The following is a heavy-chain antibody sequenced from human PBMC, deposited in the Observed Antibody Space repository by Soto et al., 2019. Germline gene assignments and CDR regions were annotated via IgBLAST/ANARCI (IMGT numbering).Heavy chain of an antibody. CDR2: ISGSGGST. Sequence: EVQLLESGGVLVQPGGSLRLSCAASGFTFSSYAMSWVRQAPGKGLEWVSAISGSGGSTYYADSVKGRFTISRDNSKNTLYLQMNSLRAEDTAVYYCAKDRRSGLRSFDWVAADWVQGTLVTVSS. V-gene: IGHV3-23*01. J-gene: IGHJ4*02. D-gene: IGHD3-9*01. CDR1: GFTFSSYA. CDR3: AKDRRSGLRSFDWVAAD.